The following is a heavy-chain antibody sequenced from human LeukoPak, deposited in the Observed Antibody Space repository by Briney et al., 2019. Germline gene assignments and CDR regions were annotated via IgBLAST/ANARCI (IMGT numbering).Heavy chain of an antibody. V-gene: IGHV4-34*01. J-gene: IGHJ6*03. CDR1: GVSFSGYY. D-gene: IGHD5-18*01. CDR2: INHSGST. Sequence: SETLSLTCAVYGVSFSGYYWSWICQPPGKGLEWIGEINHSGSTNYNPSLKSRVTISVDTSKNQFSLKLSSVTAADTAVYYCARGRGYSYARGYYYYYMDVWGKGTTVTVSS. CDR3: ARGRGYSYARGYYYYYMDV.